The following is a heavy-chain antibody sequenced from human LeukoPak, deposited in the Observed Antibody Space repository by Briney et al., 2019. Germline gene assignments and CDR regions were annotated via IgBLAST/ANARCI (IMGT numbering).Heavy chain of an antibody. J-gene: IGHJ4*02. D-gene: IGHD1-26*01. Sequence: ASVKVSCKASGYTFTSYGISWVRQAPGQGLEWMGWINPNSGGTNYAQKFQGRVTMTRDTSISTAYMELSRLRSDDTAVYYCASSLSWELMDYWGQGTLVTVSS. CDR3: ASSLSWELMDY. CDR2: INPNSGGT. V-gene: IGHV1-2*02. CDR1: GYTFTSYG.